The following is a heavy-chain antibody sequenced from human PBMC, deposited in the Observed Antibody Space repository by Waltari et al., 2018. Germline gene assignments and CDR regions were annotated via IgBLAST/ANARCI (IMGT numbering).Heavy chain of an antibody. Sequence: QVQLQQWGAGLLKPSETLSLTCAVYGGSFSGYYWSWIRQPPGKGLEWIGEINHSGSTNYNPSLKSRVTISVDTSKNQFSLKLSSVTAADTAVYYCARGGHCSGGSCYIHYFDYWGQGTLVTVSS. CDR1: GGSFSGYY. CDR3: ARGGHCSGGSCYIHYFDY. CDR2: INHSGST. J-gene: IGHJ4*02. D-gene: IGHD2-15*01. V-gene: IGHV4-34*01.